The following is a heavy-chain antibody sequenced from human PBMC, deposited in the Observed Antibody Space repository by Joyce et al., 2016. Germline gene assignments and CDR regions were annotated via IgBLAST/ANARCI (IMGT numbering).Heavy chain of an antibody. Sequence: QITLEESGPTLVKPTQPLTLTCTFSGFSLRTSEVGVGWIRQPPGKALEYVALIYWYDDKRYSPSLKSRHTISNDTSKNQVVLTMTNMNPVDTATYYCAHRMGKPPAQRVSLDYWGQGILVTVSS. D-gene: IGHD1-14*01. J-gene: IGHJ4*02. CDR3: AHRMGKPPAQRVSLDY. CDR1: GFSLRTSEVG. V-gene: IGHV2-5*01. CDR2: IYWYDDK.